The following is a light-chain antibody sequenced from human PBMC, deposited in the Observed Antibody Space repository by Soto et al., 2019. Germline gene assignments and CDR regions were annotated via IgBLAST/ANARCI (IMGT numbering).Light chain of an antibody. CDR3: QVGDSYGDF. CDR2: DDS. Sequence: SYELTQPPSVSVAPGQTARITCGGNNIGSKSVHWYQQRSGQASVLVVYDDSDRPSGIPGRFSGSNSGNTAILTIGRVEAGDEAGYYCQVGDSYGDFFGSGTKLTVL. J-gene: IGLJ2*01. V-gene: IGLV3-21*02. CDR1: NIGSKS.